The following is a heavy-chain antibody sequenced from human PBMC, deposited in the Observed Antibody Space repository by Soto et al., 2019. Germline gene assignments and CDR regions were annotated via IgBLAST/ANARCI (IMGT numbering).Heavy chain of an antibody. CDR2: IIPILGIA. CDR1: GGTFSSYT. V-gene: IGHV1-69*04. Sequence: GASVKVSCKASGGTFSSYTISWVRQAPGQGLEWMGRIIPILGIANYAQKFQGRVTITADKSTSTAYMELSSLRPEDTAVYYCARDQYCSSTSCYAAGWFDPWGQGTLVTVSS. J-gene: IGHJ5*02. D-gene: IGHD2-2*01. CDR3: ARDQYCSSTSCYAAGWFDP.